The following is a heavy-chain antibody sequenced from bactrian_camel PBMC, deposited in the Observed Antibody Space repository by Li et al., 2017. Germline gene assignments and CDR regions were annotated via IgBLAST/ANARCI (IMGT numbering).Heavy chain of an antibody. CDR2: VSGRFGRT. V-gene: IGHV3S63*01. D-gene: IGHD7*01. Sequence: VQLVESGGGSVQAGGSLKLSCIHRGNTRESNCMGWFRQAPGKEREGVVSGRFGRTTYADSVKDRFTISRDNAKNTLYLQLDSLSTEDTATYNCAKGRPRLGLVAADLDRGQGTQVTVS. J-gene: IGHJ4*01. CDR1: GNTRESNC. CDR3: AKGRPRLGLVAADLD.